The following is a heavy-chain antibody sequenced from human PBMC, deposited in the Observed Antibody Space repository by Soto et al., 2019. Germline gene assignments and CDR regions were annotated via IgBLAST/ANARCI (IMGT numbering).Heavy chain of an antibody. CDR1: GLSVSNNH. Sequence: VQLVESGGGLIQPGGSLRLSCAASGLSVSNNHMTWVRQAPGKGLEWVSLIHGGGSAYYADSVKGRVTISRDNSTNTPYLQMDSLRAEDTAIYYCAGRLTTAASLGYWGQGTLGTVSS. CDR3: AGRLTTAASLGY. CDR2: IHGGGSA. J-gene: IGHJ4*02. V-gene: IGHV3-53*01. D-gene: IGHD1-1*01.